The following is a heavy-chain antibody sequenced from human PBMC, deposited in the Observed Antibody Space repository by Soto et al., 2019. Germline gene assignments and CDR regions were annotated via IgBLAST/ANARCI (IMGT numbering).Heavy chain of an antibody. CDR3: TRGLRDTAMV. Sequence: GGSLRLSCTASGFTFGDYAMSLFRQAPGKGLEWVGFIRSKAYGGTTEYAASVKGRFTISRDDSKSIAYLQMNSLKTEDTAVYYCTRGLRDTAMVWGQGTLVTVSS. CDR2: IRSKAYGGTT. V-gene: IGHV3-49*03. J-gene: IGHJ4*02. D-gene: IGHD5-18*01. CDR1: GFTFGDYA.